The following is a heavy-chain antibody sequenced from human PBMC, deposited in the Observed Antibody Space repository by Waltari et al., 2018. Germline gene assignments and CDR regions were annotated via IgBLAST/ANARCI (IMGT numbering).Heavy chain of an antibody. Sequence: EVQLVESGGGLVQPGGSLRLSCAASGFTFNTYWMNWICQAPGKGLEWVANINPDGSQKFYVDSVKGRFTVSRDNAQNSLYLQMNNLRAEDTAVYYCTTLARGESGDYWGQGTLVTVSS. CDR1: GFTFNTYW. V-gene: IGHV3-7*01. J-gene: IGHJ4*02. D-gene: IGHD3-10*01. CDR2: INPDGSQK. CDR3: TTLARGESGDY.